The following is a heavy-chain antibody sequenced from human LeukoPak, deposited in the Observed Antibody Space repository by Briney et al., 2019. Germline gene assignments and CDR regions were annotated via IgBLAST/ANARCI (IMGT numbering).Heavy chain of an antibody. J-gene: IGHJ3*02. D-gene: IGHD3-22*01. CDR2: IYPGDSDT. CDR1: GYSFTSYW. V-gene: IGHV5-51*01. Sequence: GESLKISCKGSGYSFTSYWIGWVRQMPGKGLEWMGIIYPGDSDTRYSPSFQGQVTISADKSISTAYLQWSSLKASDTAMYYCASNSYDSSGYLGHDAFDIWGQGTMVTVSS. CDR3: ASNSYDSSGYLGHDAFDI.